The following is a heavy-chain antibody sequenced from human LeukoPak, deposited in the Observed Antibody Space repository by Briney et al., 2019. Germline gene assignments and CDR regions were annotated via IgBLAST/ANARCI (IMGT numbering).Heavy chain of an antibody. V-gene: IGHV3-21*01. Sequence: GGSLRLSCVASGFTFSSYSITWVRQAPGKGLEWVSSISSSSSYIYYADSVKGRFTISRDNAKNSLYLQMNSLRAEDTAVYYCARDPTTTATHNWFDPWGQGTLVTVSS. D-gene: IGHD4-17*01. CDR1: GFTFSSYS. J-gene: IGHJ5*02. CDR3: ARDPTTTATHNWFDP. CDR2: ISSSSSYI.